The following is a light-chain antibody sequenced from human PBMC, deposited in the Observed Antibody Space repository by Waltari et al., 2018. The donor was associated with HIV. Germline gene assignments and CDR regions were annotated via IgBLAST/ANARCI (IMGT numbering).Light chain of an antibody. CDR1: TTDVVLYNS. CDR2: EVS. Sequence: QSALTQPPSASGSPGQSVTISCTGTTTDVVLYNSVSWYQQNPGEAPKLIIFEVSKRPSGVPDRFSGSKSGNTASLTVSGLQSEDEADYFCSSYAGSNTLLFGGGTKLTVL. CDR3: SSYAGSNTLL. V-gene: IGLV2-8*01. J-gene: IGLJ2*01.